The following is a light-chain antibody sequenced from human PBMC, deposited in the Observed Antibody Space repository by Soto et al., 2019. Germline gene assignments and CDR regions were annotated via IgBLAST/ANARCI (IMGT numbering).Light chain of an antibody. Sequence: QSVLTQSPSASASLGASVKLTCTLSSGHSSYAIAWHQQQPEKGPRYLMKLNSDGSHSKGDGIPDRLSGSSSGAERYLTIASLQSEDEADYSCQTWGTGIRVFGGGTKVTVL. V-gene: IGLV4-69*01. CDR3: QTWGTGIRV. CDR2: LNSDGSH. CDR1: SGHSSYA. J-gene: IGLJ2*01.